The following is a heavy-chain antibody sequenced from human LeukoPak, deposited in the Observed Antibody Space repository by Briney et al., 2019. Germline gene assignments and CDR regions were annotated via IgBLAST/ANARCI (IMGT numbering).Heavy chain of an antibody. CDR1: GFTFSSYG. D-gene: IGHD3-10*01. CDR2: ISYDGSNK. V-gene: IGHV3-30*18. J-gene: IGHJ4*02. CDR3: AKVVYYGSGSYYYFDY. Sequence: GGSLRLSCAASGFTFSSYGMHWVRQAPGKGLEWVAVISYDGSNKYYADSVKGRFTISRDNSKNTLYLQMNSLRAEDTAVYYCAKVVYYGSGSYYYFDYWGQGTLVTVSS.